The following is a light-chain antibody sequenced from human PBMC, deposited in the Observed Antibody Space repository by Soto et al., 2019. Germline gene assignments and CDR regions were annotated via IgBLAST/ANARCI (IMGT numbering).Light chain of an antibody. CDR3: QQSFSTLLIT. CDR2: DAS. CDR1: QSINTY. V-gene: IGKV1-39*01. J-gene: IGKJ5*01. Sequence: DIQMTQSPSSLSASIGDGVTITCRASQSINTYLNWYQQKPGKAPKLLISDASNLQSGVPSRFGGSGSGTDFTLTISSLQPEDFATYYCQQSFSTLLITFGQGTRLEIK.